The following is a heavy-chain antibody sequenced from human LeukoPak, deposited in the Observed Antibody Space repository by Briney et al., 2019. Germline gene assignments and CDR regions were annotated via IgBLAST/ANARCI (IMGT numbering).Heavy chain of an antibody. Sequence: SETLSLTCTVSGGSISSYYWGWIRQPPGKGLEWIGSIYHSGSTYYNPSLKSRVTISVDTSKNQFSLKLSSVTAADTAVYYCARASQLWLQPYYFDYWGQGALVTVSS. V-gene: IGHV4-38-2*02. D-gene: IGHD5-18*01. J-gene: IGHJ4*02. CDR2: IYHSGST. CDR1: GGSISSYY. CDR3: ARASQLWLQPYYFDY.